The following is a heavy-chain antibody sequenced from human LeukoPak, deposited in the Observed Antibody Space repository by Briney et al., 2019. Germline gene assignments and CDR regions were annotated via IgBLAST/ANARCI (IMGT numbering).Heavy chain of an antibody. J-gene: IGHJ6*02. CDR3: ARDQGRDAPMDV. D-gene: IGHD3-10*01. CDR2: ISSSSSYI. CDR1: GFTFSSYS. Sequence: GGSLRLSCAASGFTFSSYSMNWVRQAPGKGLEWVSSISSSSSYIYYADSVKGRFTISRDNAKNSLYLQMNSLRAEDTAVYYCARDQGRDAPMDVWGLGTTVTVSS. V-gene: IGHV3-21*01.